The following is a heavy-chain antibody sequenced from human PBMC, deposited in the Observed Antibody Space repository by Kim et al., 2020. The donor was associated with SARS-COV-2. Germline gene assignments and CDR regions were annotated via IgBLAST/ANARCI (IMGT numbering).Heavy chain of an antibody. V-gene: IGHV3-9*01. D-gene: IGHD1-26*01. CDR2: ISWNSGSI. Sequence: GGSLRLSCAASGFTFDDYAMHWVRQAPGKGLEWVSGISWNSGSIGYADSVKGRFTISRDNAKNSLYLQMNSLRAEDTALYYCAKGGAHSPYDYWGQGTL. CDR3: AKGGAHSPYDY. J-gene: IGHJ4*02. CDR1: GFTFDDYA.